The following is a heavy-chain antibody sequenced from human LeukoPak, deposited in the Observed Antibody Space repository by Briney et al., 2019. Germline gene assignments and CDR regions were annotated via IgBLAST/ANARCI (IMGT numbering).Heavy chain of an antibody. CDR1: GFTFSMYW. J-gene: IGHJ4*02. V-gene: IGHV3-7*01. Sequence: TGGSLRLSCAASGFTFSMYWITWVRQAPGKGLEWVANIKQDGSEKYYVDSVRGRFTISRDNAKNSVDLQMNSLRVEDTAVYYCARGSSGWSPLDYWGQGTLVTVSS. D-gene: IGHD6-13*01. CDR3: ARGSSGWSPLDY. CDR2: IKQDGSEK.